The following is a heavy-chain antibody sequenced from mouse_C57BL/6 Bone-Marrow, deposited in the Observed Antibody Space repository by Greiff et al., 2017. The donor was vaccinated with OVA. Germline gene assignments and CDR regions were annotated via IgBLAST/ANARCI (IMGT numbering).Heavy chain of an antibody. CDR1: GFTFTDYY. J-gene: IGHJ3*01. V-gene: IGHV7-4*01. CDR3: VKAYYYSKAACAY. D-gene: IGHD2-5*01. Sequence: EVMLVESGGGLVQPGASLRLSCAASGFTFTDYYMSWVRQPPGTGPEWLALIRNKANGSTTEYTASVKGRFTISRDNSQNILYLQMHTLRAEDSATYYCVKAYYYSKAACAYWCQGTLVTVSA. CDR2: IRNKANGSTT.